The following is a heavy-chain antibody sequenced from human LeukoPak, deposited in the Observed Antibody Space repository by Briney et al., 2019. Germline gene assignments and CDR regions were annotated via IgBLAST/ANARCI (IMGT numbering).Heavy chain of an antibody. Sequence: SVKVSCKASGGTFSSYAISWVRQAPGQGLEWMGGIIPIFGTANYAQKFQGRVTMTRDTSTSTVYMELSSLRSEDTAVYYCARDLSGGYYGSGGYYNVAYYYYGMDVWGQGTTVTVSS. CDR2: IIPIFGTA. D-gene: IGHD3-10*01. CDR3: ARDLSGGYYGSGGYYNVAYYYYGMDV. CDR1: GGTFSSYA. V-gene: IGHV1-69*05. J-gene: IGHJ6*02.